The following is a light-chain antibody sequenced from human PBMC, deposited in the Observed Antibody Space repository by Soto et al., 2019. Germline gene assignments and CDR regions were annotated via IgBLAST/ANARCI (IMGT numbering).Light chain of an antibody. Sequence: QSVLTQPPSASGTPGQRVTISCSGSSSNIGSNTVNWYQQLPGTAPKLLIYSNNQRPSGVPDRFSGSKSGTSASLAISGLQSEDEADYYSAAWDDSLNGRVFGGATKLTVL. V-gene: IGLV1-44*01. CDR1: SSNIGSNT. CDR2: SNN. J-gene: IGLJ2*01. CDR3: AAWDDSLNGRV.